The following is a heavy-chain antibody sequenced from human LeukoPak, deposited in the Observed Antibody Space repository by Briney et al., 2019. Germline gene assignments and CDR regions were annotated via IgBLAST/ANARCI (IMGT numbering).Heavy chain of an antibody. CDR2: IIPIFGTA. Sequence: SVKVSCKASGGTFSSYVISWVRQAPGQGLEWMGGIIPIFGTATYAQKFQGRVTITADESTSTAYMELSSLRSEDTAVYYCARPGSGSHTYYYYYGMDVWGQGTTVTVSS. CDR1: GGTFSSYV. V-gene: IGHV1-69*13. D-gene: IGHD3-10*01. CDR3: ARPGSGSHTYYYYYGMDV. J-gene: IGHJ6*02.